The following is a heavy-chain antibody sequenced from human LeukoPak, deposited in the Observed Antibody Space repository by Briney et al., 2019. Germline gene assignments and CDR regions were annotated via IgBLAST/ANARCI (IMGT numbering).Heavy chain of an antibody. J-gene: IGHJ5*02. V-gene: IGHV3-21*01. CDR2: ISTMSNYI. CDR1: GFDFSTYA. D-gene: IGHD5-12*01. CDR3: SRDRLGGLDL. Sequence: GGSQRLSCAASGFDFSTYAINWVRQAPGKGLEWVSSISTMSNYIFYGDSVKGRFTISRDNAKNSVYLQMNSLRPEDTAVHYCSRDRLGGLDLWGQGTLVTVSS.